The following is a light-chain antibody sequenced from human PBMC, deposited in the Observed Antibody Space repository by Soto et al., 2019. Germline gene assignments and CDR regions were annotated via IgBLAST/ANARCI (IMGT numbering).Light chain of an antibody. CDR2: WAS. CDR3: QQYYRPWT. CDR1: QSVLYSSSNKNY. Sequence: DIETTQSPDSLTVSLGERATINCKSSQSVLYSSSNKNYLAWYQQKPGQPPKLLIYWASTRESGVPDRFSGSGSGTDFTLTISSLQAEDVAVYYCQQYYRPWTFGQGTKVEIK. J-gene: IGKJ1*01. V-gene: IGKV4-1*01.